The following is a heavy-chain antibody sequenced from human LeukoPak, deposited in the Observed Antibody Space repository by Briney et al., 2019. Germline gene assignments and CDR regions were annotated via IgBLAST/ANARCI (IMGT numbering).Heavy chain of an antibody. CDR3: AKDFEYVGMDV. CDR2: ISYDGSNK. J-gene: IGHJ6*02. V-gene: IGHV3-30*04. CDR1: GFTFSSYA. D-gene: IGHD6-6*01. Sequence: GGSLRLSCSVSGFTFSSYAMHWVRQAPGKGLEWVAVISYDGSNKYYADSVKGRFTISRDNSKNTLYLQMNSLRAEDTAVYYCAKDFEYVGMDVWGQGTTVTVSS.